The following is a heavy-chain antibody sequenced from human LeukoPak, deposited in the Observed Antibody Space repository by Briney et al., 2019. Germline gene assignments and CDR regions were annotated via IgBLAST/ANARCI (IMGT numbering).Heavy chain of an antibody. CDR2: FDPEDGET. Sequence: ASVKVSCKVSGYTLTELSMHWVRQAPGKGLEWMGGFDPEDGETIYAQKFQGRVTMTADTSTDTAYMELSSLRSEDTAVYYCATEGPGDRWYFDYWGQGTLVTVSS. V-gene: IGHV1-24*01. CDR3: ATEGPGDRWYFDY. D-gene: IGHD7-27*01. CDR1: GYTLTELS. J-gene: IGHJ4*02.